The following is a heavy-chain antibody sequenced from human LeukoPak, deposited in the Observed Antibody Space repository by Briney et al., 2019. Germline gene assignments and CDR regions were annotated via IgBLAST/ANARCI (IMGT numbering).Heavy chain of an antibody. CDR2: LNEDGTKT. J-gene: IGHJ4*02. Sequence: GGSLRLSCETSGFFFSNYWMTWVRQAPGKGLDWVANLNEDGTKTYYADSVRGRFTISRDNAENSVYLQMNSLRAEDTALYYCTISHDFWGLGTMVTVYS. V-gene: IGHV3-7*01. CDR3: TISHDF. CDR1: GFFFSNYW.